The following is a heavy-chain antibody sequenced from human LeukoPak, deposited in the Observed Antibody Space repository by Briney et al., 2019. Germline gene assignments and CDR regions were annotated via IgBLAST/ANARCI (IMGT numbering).Heavy chain of an antibody. CDR3: ARRTHDGRSHHYFDY. V-gene: IGHV4-59*08. CDR2: IYYSGST. J-gene: IGHJ4*02. Sequence: SETLSLTCTVSGGSISSYYWSWIRQPPGKGLEWIGYIYYSGSTAYNPSLKSRVTISVDTSKNQFSLRVTSVTAADTAVYYCARRTHDGRSHHYFDYWGQGTLVTVSS. D-gene: IGHD2-15*01. CDR1: GGSISSYY.